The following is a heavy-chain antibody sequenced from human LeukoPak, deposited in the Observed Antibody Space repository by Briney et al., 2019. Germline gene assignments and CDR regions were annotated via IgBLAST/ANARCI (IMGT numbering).Heavy chain of an antibody. CDR3: ARRAGAYSHPYDY. CDR1: GGSISSSSYY. CDR2: IYYSGST. J-gene: IGHJ4*02. D-gene: IGHD4/OR15-4a*01. Sequence: SETLSLTCDVSGGSISSSSYYWGWIRQPPGKGLEWIGSIYYSGSTYYNPSLKSRVTISVDTSKNQFSLKLSSVTAEDTAVYYCARRAGAYSHPYDYWGQGTLVTVSS. V-gene: IGHV4-39*07.